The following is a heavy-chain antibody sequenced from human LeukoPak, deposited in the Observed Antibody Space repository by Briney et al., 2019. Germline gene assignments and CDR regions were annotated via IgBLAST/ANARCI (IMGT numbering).Heavy chain of an antibody. Sequence: ASVKVSCKASGGTFGSYAISWVRQALGQGLEWMGRIIPILGIANYAQKFQGRVTITADKSTSTAYMELSSLRSEDTAVYYCARDLGPAEYGSSWYAYSSGWGTYFDYWGQGTLVTVSS. V-gene: IGHV1-69*04. CDR2: IIPILGIA. D-gene: IGHD6-19*01. J-gene: IGHJ4*02. CDR3: ARDLGPAEYGSSWYAYSSGWGTYFDY. CDR1: GGTFGSYA.